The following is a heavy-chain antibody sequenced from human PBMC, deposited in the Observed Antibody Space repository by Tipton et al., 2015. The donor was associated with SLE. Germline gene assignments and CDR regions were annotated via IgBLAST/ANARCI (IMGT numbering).Heavy chain of an antibody. CDR2: IYYSGST. Sequence: TLSLTCTVSGGSVSSGSYYWSWIRQPPGKGLEWIGYIYYSGSTNYNPSLKSRVTISVDTSKNQFSLKLSSVTAADTAVYYCARSHSSSYYYYYYYMDVWGKGTTVTVSS. CDR3: ARSHSSSYYYYYYYMDV. V-gene: IGHV4-61*01. J-gene: IGHJ6*03. CDR1: GGSVSSGSYY. D-gene: IGHD6-13*01.